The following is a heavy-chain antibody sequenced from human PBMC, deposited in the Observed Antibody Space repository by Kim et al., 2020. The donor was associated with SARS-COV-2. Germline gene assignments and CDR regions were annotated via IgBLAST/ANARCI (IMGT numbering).Heavy chain of an antibody. CDR2: IYPGDSDT. CDR1: GYSFTSYW. J-gene: IGHJ4*02. Sequence: GESLKISCKGSGYSFTSYWIGWVRQMPGKGLEWMGIIYPGDSDTRYSPSFQGQVTISADKSISTAYLQWSSLKASDTAMYYCARGEGGGDSPSRYLVVGFDYWGQGTLVTVSS. D-gene: IGHD2-21*01. CDR3: ARGEGGGDSPSRYLVVGFDY. V-gene: IGHV5-51*01.